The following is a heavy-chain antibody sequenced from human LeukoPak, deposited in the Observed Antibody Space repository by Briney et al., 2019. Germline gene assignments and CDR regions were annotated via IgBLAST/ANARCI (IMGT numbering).Heavy chain of an antibody. CDR3: STTSGHYSPFDY. D-gene: IGHD3-22*01. CDR2: INPNSGGT. Sequence: ASVKVSCKASGYTFAGYYMRWVRQAPGQGLEWMGWINPNSGGTNYAQKFQGRVTMTRETSISTAYMELSRLRSDDTAVYYCSTTSGHYSPFDYWGQGTLATVS. CDR1: GYTFAGYY. J-gene: IGHJ4*02. V-gene: IGHV1-2*02.